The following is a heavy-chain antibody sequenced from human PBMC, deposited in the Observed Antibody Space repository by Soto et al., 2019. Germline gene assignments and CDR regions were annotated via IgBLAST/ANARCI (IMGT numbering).Heavy chain of an antibody. CDR3: ARHWQYYDSSGYYTNWFDP. V-gene: IGHV5-51*01. D-gene: IGHD3-22*01. CDR1: GYSFTSYW. Sequence: GESLKISCKGSGYSFTSYWIGWVRQMPGKGLEWMGIIYPGDSDTRYSPSFQGQDTISADKSISTAYLQWSSLKASDTAMYYCARHWQYYDSSGYYTNWFDPWGQGTLVTVSS. CDR2: IYPGDSDT. J-gene: IGHJ5*02.